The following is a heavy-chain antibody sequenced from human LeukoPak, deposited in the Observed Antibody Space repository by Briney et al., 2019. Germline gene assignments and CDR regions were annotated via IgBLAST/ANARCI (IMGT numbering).Heavy chain of an antibody. D-gene: IGHD1-1*01. V-gene: IGHV3-13*01. CDR3: ARGAGTTYGFDY. CDR1: GFTFSSYD. Sequence: GGSLRLSCAASGFTFSSYDMHWVRQATGKGLEWVSAIGTAGDTYYPGSVKGRFTISRENAKNSLYLQMNSLRAGDTAVYYCARGAGTTYGFDYWGQGTLVTVSS. J-gene: IGHJ4*02. CDR2: IGTAGDT.